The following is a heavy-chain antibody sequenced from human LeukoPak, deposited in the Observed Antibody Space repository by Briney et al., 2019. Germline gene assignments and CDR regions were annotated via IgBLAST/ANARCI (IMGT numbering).Heavy chain of an antibody. Sequence: PGGSLRLSCAASGFTFGSYAMNWVRQAPGKGLEWVSTISGSDGSTYYADSVKGRFTISRDNSKNTLYLQMNSLRAEDTAVYYCAKSKVVAATMGRFDYWGQGTLVTVSS. CDR3: AKSKVVAATMGRFDY. J-gene: IGHJ4*02. D-gene: IGHD2-15*01. CDR2: ISGSDGST. CDR1: GFTFGSYA. V-gene: IGHV3-23*01.